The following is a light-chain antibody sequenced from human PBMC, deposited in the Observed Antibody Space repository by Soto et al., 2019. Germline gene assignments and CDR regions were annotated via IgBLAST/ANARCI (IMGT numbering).Light chain of an antibody. CDR2: SSS. Sequence: DIQLTQSPSSLSASVGDRVTITCRASQSISNFLNWCQQRPGQAPKLLISSSSNVQSGVPSRFSGRGSGTDFTLTISGLQPEDAASYCCQQSYNTPRTFGQGTKVEI. J-gene: IGKJ1*01. CDR1: QSISNF. V-gene: IGKV1-39*01. CDR3: QQSYNTPRT.